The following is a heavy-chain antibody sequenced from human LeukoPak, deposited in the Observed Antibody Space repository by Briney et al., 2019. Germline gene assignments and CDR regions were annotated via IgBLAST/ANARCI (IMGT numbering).Heavy chain of an antibody. CDR3: ARGHGDSSFDY. D-gene: IGHD4-17*01. CDR1: GGSFSDYY. Sequence: PSETLSLTCAVYGGSFSDYYWSWIRQPPGKGLEWIGKINHSGSTNYNPSLKSRVTMSVDTSENQFSLKLSSVTAADTAVYYCARGHGDSSFDYWGQGTLVTVSS. J-gene: IGHJ4*02. V-gene: IGHV4-34*01. CDR2: INHSGST.